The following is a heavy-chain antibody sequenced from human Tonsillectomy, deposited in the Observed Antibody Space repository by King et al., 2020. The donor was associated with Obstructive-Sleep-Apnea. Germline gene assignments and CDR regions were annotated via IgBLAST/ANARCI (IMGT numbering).Heavy chain of an antibody. J-gene: IGHJ6*02. CDR1: GFTLSFYA. D-gene: IGHD1-14*01. Sequence: VQLVESGGGVVQPGRSLRLSCEASGFTLSFYAMHWVRQAPGKGLEWVALISYDGDNKYYADSVKGRFTISRDNSKNRSYLQMNSLRAEDTALYYCATDKYSDNPLLYGMDVWGQGTTVTVSS. V-gene: IGHV3-30*04. CDR2: ISYDGDNK. CDR3: ATDKYSDNPLLYGMDV.